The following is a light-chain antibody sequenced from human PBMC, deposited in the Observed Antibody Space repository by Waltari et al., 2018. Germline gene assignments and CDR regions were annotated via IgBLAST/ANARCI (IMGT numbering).Light chain of an antibody. CDR2: DVS. CDR1: SSDVGSYNY. CDR3: SSYITTNTLER. J-gene: IGLJ2*01. Sequence: QSALTQPASVSGSPGQSITISCTGTSSDVGSYNYVSWYQQHPGKAPKLMIYDVSYRPSGVSKRFSGSKSGNTASLTISGLQAEDEADYYCSSYITTNTLERFGGGTSLTVL. V-gene: IGLV2-14*03.